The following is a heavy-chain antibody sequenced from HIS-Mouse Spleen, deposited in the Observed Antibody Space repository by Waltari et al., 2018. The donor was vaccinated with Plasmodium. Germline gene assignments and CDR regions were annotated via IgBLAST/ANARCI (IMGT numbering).Heavy chain of an antibody. CDR1: GGSISSSSYY. V-gene: IGHV4-39*07. CDR3: AREMGIFGVVISDNWFDP. Sequence: QLQLQESGPGLVKPSETLSLTCTVSGGSISSSSYYWGWIRQPPGRGLEWIGSIYYSGRTYSTPTLKRRVTISIDTSKNQFSLKLSSVTAADTAVYYCAREMGIFGVVISDNWFDPWGQGTLVTVSS. CDR2: IYYSGRT. D-gene: IGHD3-3*01. J-gene: IGHJ5*02.